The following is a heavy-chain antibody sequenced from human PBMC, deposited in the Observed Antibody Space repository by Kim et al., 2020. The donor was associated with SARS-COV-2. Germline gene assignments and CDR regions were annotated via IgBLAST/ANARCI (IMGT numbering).Heavy chain of an antibody. CDR2: IRNDGSYK. D-gene: IGHD3-10*01. CDR1: GFTFSSYG. V-gene: IGHV3-33*01. CDR3: ARGHHCCYSSWY. Sequence: GGSLRLSCAASGFTFSSYGMNWVRQAPGKGPEWVADIRNDGSYKYYTDSVKGRFTISRDNSKNSLYLQMNSLRAEDTAVYYCARGHHCCYSSWY. J-gene: IGHJ2*01.